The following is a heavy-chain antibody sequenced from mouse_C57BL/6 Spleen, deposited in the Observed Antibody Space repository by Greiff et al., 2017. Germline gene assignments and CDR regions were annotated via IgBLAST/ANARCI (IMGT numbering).Heavy chain of an antibody. CDR2: ISGGGGNT. D-gene: IGHD1-1*01. J-gene: IGHJ2*01. V-gene: IGHV5-9*01. Sequence: EVKVEESGGGLVKPGGSLKLSCAASGFTFSSYTMSWVRQTPEKRLEWVATISGGGGNTYYPDSVKGRFTISRDNAKNTLYLQMSSLRSEDTALYYCARLDYGTYWGQGTTLTVSS. CDR3: ARLDYGTY. CDR1: GFTFSSYT.